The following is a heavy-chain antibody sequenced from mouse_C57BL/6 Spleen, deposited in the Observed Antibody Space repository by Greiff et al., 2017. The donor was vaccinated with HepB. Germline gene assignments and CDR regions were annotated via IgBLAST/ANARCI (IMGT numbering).Heavy chain of an antibody. D-gene: IGHD1-1*01. CDR1: GYTFTSYW. J-gene: IGHJ4*01. CDR2: IDPSDSYT. CDR3: ARSITTVVATDAMDY. V-gene: IGHV1-69*01. Sequence: QVQLQQPGAELVMPGASVKLSCKASGYTFTSYWMHWVKQRPGQGLEWIGEIDPSDSYTNYNQKFKGKSTLTVDKSSSTAYMQLSSLTSEDSAVYYCARSITTVVATDAMDYGGQGTSVTVSS.